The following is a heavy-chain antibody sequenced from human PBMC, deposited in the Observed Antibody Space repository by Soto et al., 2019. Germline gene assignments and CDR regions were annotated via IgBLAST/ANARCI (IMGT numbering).Heavy chain of an antibody. CDR3: ARDPPITGSLRGTPLMAV. J-gene: IGHJ6*02. CDR2: ISPYNGNI. CDR1: SFPFTNYG. D-gene: IGHD1-20*01. V-gene: IGHV1-18*04. Sequence: ASVKVSCKASSFPFTNYGISWVRQAPGEGLEWTGWISPYNGNINYSQKFQGRVTMTTDTATSTTFMELRSLRSDDTAVYYCARDPPITGSLRGTPLMAVWGQGTTVTVSS.